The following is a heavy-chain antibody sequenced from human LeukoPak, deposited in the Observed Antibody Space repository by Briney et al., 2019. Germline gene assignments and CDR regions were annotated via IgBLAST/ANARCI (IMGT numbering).Heavy chain of an antibody. J-gene: IGHJ4*02. CDR1: GYSLGSGFY. V-gene: IGHV4-38-2*01. Sequence: PSETLSLTCAVSGYSLGSGFYCGWVRQPPRKGLEWIGNMYHTGTIYYNPSLRSRLTISEDTSKSHFSLTVDSVTAADTAVYYCATGRYSGSVDYWGQGILVTVSS. D-gene: IGHD1-26*01. CDR2: MYHTGTI. CDR3: ATGRYSGSVDY.